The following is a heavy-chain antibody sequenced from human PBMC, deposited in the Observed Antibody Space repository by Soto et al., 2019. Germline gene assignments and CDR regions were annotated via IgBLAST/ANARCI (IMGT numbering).Heavy chain of an antibody. CDR1: GYTFTSYG. CDR3: ARDEAYKWNDGGWFDP. D-gene: IGHD1-1*01. CDR2: ISAYNVNT. V-gene: IGHV1-18*01. J-gene: IGHJ5*02. Sequence: QVQLVQSGAEVKKPGASVKVSCKASGYTFTSYGISWVRQASGQGLAWMGWISAYNVNTKYAQKLQGRVTMSTDTTTSAAYMELRSLRSDDTAVYYCARDEAYKWNDGGWFDPWGQGTLVTVSS.